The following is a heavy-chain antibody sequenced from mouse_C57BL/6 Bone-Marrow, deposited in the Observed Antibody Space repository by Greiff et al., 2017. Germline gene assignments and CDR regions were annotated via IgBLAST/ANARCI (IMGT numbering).Heavy chain of an antibody. J-gene: IGHJ4*01. D-gene: IGHD2-12*01. V-gene: IGHV3-3*01. CDR3: ARLPRWDYAMDY. CDR1: GFSINSDCY. Sequence: EVMLQQSGPSLVRPSQTLSLTCTVTGFSINSDCYWIWIRQFPGNKLEYIGYTFYSGITYYNPSLESRTYITRDTSKNQFSLKLSSVTTEDTATYYCARLPRWDYAMDYWGQGTSVTVSS. CDR2: TFYSGIT.